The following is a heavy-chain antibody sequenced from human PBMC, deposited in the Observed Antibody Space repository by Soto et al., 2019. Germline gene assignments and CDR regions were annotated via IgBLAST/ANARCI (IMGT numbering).Heavy chain of an antibody. CDR1: GFTFSSYS. D-gene: IGHD2-15*01. Sequence: LRLSCAASGFTFSSYSMNWVRQAPGKGLEWVSSISSSSSYIYYADSVKGRFTISRDNAKNSLYLQMNSLRAEDTAVYYCARAESGGSSFDYWGQGTLVTVSS. J-gene: IGHJ4*02. CDR2: ISSSSSYI. V-gene: IGHV3-21*01. CDR3: ARAESGGSSFDY.